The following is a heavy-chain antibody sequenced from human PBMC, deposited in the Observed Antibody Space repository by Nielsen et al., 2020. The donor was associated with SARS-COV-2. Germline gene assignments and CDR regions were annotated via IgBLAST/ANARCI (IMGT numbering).Heavy chain of an antibody. CDR3: ARDVASGFGELFPLLRGLDI. Sequence: GESLKISCAASGFTFNSYAFHWVRQAPGKGLEWVAVISYDGNNKYYADSVKGRFTISRDSSKSTLYLQMNSLRPDDTAVYYCARDVASGFGELFPLLRGLDIWGQGTAVTVSS. CDR1: GFTFNSYA. CDR2: ISYDGNNK. V-gene: IGHV3-30-3*01. D-gene: IGHD3-10*01. J-gene: IGHJ6*02.